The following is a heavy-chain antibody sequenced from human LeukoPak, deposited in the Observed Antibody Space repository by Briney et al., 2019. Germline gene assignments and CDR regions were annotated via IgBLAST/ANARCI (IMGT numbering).Heavy chain of an antibody. CDR1: GGSFSGYY. D-gene: IGHD6-13*01. Sequence: SETLSLTCAVYGGSFSGYYWSWIRQPPGKGLEWIGEINHSGSTNYNPSLKSRVTISVDTSKNQFSLKLSSVTAADTAVYYCARGEGAAADTAPSLDYWGQGTLVTVSS. J-gene: IGHJ4*02. CDR2: INHSGST. CDR3: ARGEGAAADTAPSLDY. V-gene: IGHV4-34*01.